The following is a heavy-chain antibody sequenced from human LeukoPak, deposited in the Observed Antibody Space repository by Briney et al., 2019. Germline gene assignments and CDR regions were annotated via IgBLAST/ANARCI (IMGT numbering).Heavy chain of an antibody. J-gene: IGHJ4*02. V-gene: IGHV3-74*01. CDR1: GFSFSNYW. Sequence: GGSLRLSCAVSGFSFSNYWMHWVRQVPGKGLVWVSRISGHASSTSYADSVKGRFTISRDNAKNTLYLQMDSLGAEDTAVYYCARGISYYERSGNHGYFDYWGQGTLVPVSS. CDR3: ARGISYYERSGNHGYFDY. D-gene: IGHD3-22*01. CDR2: ISGHASST.